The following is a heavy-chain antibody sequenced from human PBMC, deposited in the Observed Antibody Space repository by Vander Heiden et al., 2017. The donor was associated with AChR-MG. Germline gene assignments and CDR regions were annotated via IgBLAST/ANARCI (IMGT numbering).Heavy chain of an antibody. CDR1: GFPFSSYS. Sequence: EVQLVESGGGLVKPGGSLRLSCAASGFPFSSYSMNWVRQAPGKGLEWVSSISSSSSYIYYADSVKGRFTISRDNAKNSLNLQMNSLRAEDTAVYYCAREYYDFWSGYYTLGIGYYYGMDVWGQGTTVTVSS. D-gene: IGHD3-3*01. J-gene: IGHJ6*02. V-gene: IGHV3-21*01. CDR2: ISSSSSYI. CDR3: AREYYDFWSGYYTLGIGYYYGMDV.